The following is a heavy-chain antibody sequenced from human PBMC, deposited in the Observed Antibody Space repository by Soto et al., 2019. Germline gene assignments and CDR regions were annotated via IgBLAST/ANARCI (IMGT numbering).Heavy chain of an antibody. V-gene: IGHV4-39*01. CDR1: GGSISSSSYY. CDR2: IYYSGST. CDR3: ASLPYGISTSFFWFDP. J-gene: IGHJ5*02. Sequence: SETLSLTCTVSGGSISSSSYYWGWIRQPPGKGLEWIGSIYYSGSTYYNPSLKSRVTISVDTSKNQFSLKLSSVTAADTAVYYFASLPYGISTSFFWFDPWGQGTLVTVAS. D-gene: IGHD2-2*01.